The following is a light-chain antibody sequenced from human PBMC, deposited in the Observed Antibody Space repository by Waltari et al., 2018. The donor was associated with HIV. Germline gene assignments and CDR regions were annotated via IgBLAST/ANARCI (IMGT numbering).Light chain of an antibody. CDR1: QDINRY. CDR3: QQLYRYPLT. CDR2: AAS. V-gene: IGKV1-9*01. Sequence: DIQLTQSPSFLSASVGDRVTITCRASQDINRYLAWYQQEPGKATNLLISAASTLLSGVPSRFSGSGSGTEFTLTISSLQPEDFATYYCQQLYRYPLTFGPGTTVDI. J-gene: IGKJ3*01.